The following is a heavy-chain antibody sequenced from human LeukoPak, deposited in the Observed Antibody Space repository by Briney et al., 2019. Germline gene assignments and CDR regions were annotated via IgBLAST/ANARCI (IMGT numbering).Heavy chain of an antibody. CDR3: AAGSESYDSRGYSYYFDY. Sequence: SETLSLTCTVSGGSISSSSYYWGWIRQPPGKGLEWIGYIYYSGSTNYNPSLKSRVTISVDTSKNQFSLKLSSVTAADTAVYYCAAGSESYDSRGYSYYFDYWGQGTLVTVSS. D-gene: IGHD3-22*01. CDR2: IYYSGST. V-gene: IGHV4-61*05. CDR1: GGSISSSSYY. J-gene: IGHJ4*02.